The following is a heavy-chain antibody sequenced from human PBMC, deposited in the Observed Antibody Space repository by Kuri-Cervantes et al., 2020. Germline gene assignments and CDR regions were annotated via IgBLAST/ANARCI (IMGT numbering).Heavy chain of an antibody. CDR3: ARDMTHPMATIIAYYYYGLDV. D-gene: IGHD5-24*01. V-gene: IGHV3-7*01. CDR1: GFTFSSYW. CDR2: IKQDGSEK. J-gene: IGHJ6*02. Sequence: LSLTCAASGFTFSSYWMSWVRQAPGKGLEWVANIKQDGSEKYYVDSVKGRFTISRDNAKNSLYLQMNSLRAEDTAVYYCARDMTHPMATIIAYYYYGLDVWGQGTTVTVSS.